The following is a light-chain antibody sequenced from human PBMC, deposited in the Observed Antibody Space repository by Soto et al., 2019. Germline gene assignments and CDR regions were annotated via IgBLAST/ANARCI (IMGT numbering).Light chain of an antibody. J-gene: IGKJ5*01. CDR1: QSVSSNY. CDR2: GAS. V-gene: IGKV3-20*01. CDR3: QQSYSTPRGIT. Sequence: EIVLTQSPGTLSLSPGERATLSCRASQSVSSNYFAWYQQKPGQGPRLLIFGASSRATGIPDRFSGSGSGTDFTLTISSLQPEDFATYYCQQSYSTPRGITFGQGTRLEIK.